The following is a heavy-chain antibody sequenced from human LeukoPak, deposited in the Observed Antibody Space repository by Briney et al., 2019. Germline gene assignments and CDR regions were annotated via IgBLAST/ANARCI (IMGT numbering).Heavy chain of an antibody. J-gene: IGHJ4*02. Sequence: GGALRLSCAASGFTFNSYSMSWVRQAAGKGLEWVSYISGSSSTIYYADSVKGRFTISRDNAKNSLYLQMNSLTDEDTAVYYCARKAGIAASGNYFDYWGQGTLVTVSS. D-gene: IGHD6-13*01. V-gene: IGHV3-48*02. CDR1: GFTFNSYS. CDR2: ISGSSSTI. CDR3: ARKAGIAASGNYFDY.